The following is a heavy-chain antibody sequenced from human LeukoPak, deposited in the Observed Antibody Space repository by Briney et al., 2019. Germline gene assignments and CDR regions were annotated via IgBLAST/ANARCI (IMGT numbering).Heavy chain of an antibody. Sequence: SETLSLTCAVYGGSFSGYYWSWIRQPPGKGLEWIGEINHSGSTNYNPSLKSRVTISVDTSKNQFSLKLSSVTAADTAVYYCARRGATFYYYDSSGYYDYYFDYWGQGTLVTVSS. J-gene: IGHJ4*02. CDR3: ARRGATFYYYDSSGYYDYYFDY. D-gene: IGHD3-22*01. CDR2: INHSGST. V-gene: IGHV4-34*01. CDR1: GGSFSGYY.